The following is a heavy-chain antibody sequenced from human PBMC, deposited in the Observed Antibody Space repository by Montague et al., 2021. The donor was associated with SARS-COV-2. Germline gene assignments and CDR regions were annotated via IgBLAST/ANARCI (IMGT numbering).Heavy chain of an antibody. CDR1: GFTFSSYW. CDR2: IKEDGSEK. D-gene: IGHD3-22*01. Sequence: SLRLSCAASGFTFSSYWMSWVRQAPGKGLEWVANIKEDGSEKKYVGSVKGRFTISRDNAKDSLYLQMNSLRAEDTAVCYCAREYFDNSGMGHYWGQGTLVTVSS. J-gene: IGHJ4*02. V-gene: IGHV3-7*01. CDR3: AREYFDNSGMGHY.